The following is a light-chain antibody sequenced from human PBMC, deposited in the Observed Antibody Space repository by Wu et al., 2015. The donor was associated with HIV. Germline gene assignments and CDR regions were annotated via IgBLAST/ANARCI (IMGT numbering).Light chain of an antibody. CDR1: QSIASS. CDR2: AAS. Sequence: DIQVTQSPSSLSASAGDRVTISCRASQSIASSLNWYQHRPGKAPKLLIYAASSLQSGVPSRFRGSGSGTDFTLTINSLQPEDFATYYCQQSFSTPSFGQGTKVEIK. V-gene: IGKV1-39*01. CDR3: QQSFSTPS. J-gene: IGKJ1*01.